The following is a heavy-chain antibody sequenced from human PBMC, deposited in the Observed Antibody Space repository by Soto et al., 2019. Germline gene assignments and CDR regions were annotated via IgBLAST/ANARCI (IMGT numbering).Heavy chain of an antibody. CDR2: INHSGST. Sequence: LSLTCAVYGGSFSGYYWSWIRQPPGKGLEWIGEINHSGSTNYNPSLKSRVTISVDTSKNQFSLKLSSVTAADTAVYYCARDSSGYYDYWGQGTLVTVSS. J-gene: IGHJ4*02. D-gene: IGHD3-22*01. CDR1: GGSFSGYY. V-gene: IGHV4-34*01. CDR3: ARDSSGYYDY.